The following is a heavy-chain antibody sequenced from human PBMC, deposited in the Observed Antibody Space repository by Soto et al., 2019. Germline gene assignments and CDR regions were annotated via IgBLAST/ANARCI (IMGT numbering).Heavy chain of an antibody. CDR3: AKGAGATAGIIDY. CDR2: IRKDGSEK. D-gene: IGHD6-13*01. Sequence: GGSLRLSCAASGFTFTNSWMNWVRQAPGKGLEWVANIRKDGSEKYYVDSVKGRFTISRDNPTNSLFLQMNSLRAEDTAVYYCAKGAGATAGIIDYWGQGSLVTVSS. J-gene: IGHJ4*02. V-gene: IGHV3-7*01. CDR1: GFTFTNSW.